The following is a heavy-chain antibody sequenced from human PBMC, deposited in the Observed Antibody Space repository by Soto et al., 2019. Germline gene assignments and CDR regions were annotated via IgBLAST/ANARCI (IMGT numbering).Heavy chain of an antibody. Sequence: QVQLQESGPGLVKPSQTLSLTCTVSGGSISSGGTGSYWTWIRQLPGKGLEWIGYIYYTGNTYYNLSLKSRPTLSIDTSENLFSLKLTSVTAADTAVYCFAIGHDDYKVRYWGQLTMVIFSS. CDR2: IYYTGNT. CDR3: AIGHDDYKVRY. D-gene: IGHD4-4*01. CDR1: GGSISSGGTGSY. J-gene: IGHJ4*02. V-gene: IGHV4-31*03.